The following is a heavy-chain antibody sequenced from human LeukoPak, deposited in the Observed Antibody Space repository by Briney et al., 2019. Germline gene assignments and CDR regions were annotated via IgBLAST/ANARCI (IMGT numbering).Heavy chain of an antibody. V-gene: IGHV1-2*04. J-gene: IGHJ1*01. CDR3: ARGSAIVVVVAATLSAEYFQH. D-gene: IGHD2-15*01. Sequence: ASVKVSCKASRYTFTGYYMHWVRQAPGQGLEWMGWINPNSGGTNYAQKFQGWVTMTRDTSISTAYMELSRLRSDDTAVYYCARGSAIVVVVAATLSAEYFQHWGQGTLVTVSS. CDR2: INPNSGGT. CDR1: RYTFTGYY.